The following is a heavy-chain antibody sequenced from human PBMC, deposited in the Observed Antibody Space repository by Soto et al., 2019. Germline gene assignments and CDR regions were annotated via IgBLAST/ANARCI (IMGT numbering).Heavy chain of an antibody. CDR2: IYYSGST. CDR3: ALIYSGSPGGTLRY. D-gene: IGHD1-26*01. Sequence: QVQLQESGPGLVKPSQTLSLTCTVSGGSISSGGYYWSWIRQHPGKGLEWIGYIYYSGSTYYNPSLKGRVTLALDTSTNQSSLKLSSVTAADTAGYYCALIYSGSPGGTLRYWGQGTLVTVSS. J-gene: IGHJ4*02. V-gene: IGHV4-31*03. CDR1: GGSISSGGYY.